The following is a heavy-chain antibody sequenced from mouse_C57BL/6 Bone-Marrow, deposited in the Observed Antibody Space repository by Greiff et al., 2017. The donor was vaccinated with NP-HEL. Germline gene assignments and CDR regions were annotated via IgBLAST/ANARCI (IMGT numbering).Heavy chain of an antibody. CDR2: IDPANGNT. V-gene: IGHV14-3*01. J-gene: IGHJ1*03. Sequence: VQLQQSVAELVRPGASVKLSCTASGFNIKNSYMHWVKQRPEQGLEWIGRIDPANGNTKYAPKFQGKATITAETSSSTAYLQLSRLTSEDTAIYYCARGIFITTVIANTGRYFDVWGTGTTAHVSS. CDR3: ARGIFITTVIANTGRYFDV. D-gene: IGHD1-1*01. CDR1: GFNIKNSY.